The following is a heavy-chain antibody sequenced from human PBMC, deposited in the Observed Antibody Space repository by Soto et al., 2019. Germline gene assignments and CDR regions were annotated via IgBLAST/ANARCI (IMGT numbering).Heavy chain of an antibody. V-gene: IGHV3-74*01. CDR3: ARVTEDTAMVMAIYYYGMDV. Sequence: PGGSLRLSCAASGFTFSSYWMHWVRQAPGKGLVWVSRINSDGSSTSYADSVKGRFTISRDNAKNTLYLQMNSLRAEDTAVYYCARVTEDTAMVMAIYYYGMDVWGQGTTVTVSS. D-gene: IGHD5-18*01. CDR2: INSDGSST. J-gene: IGHJ6*02. CDR1: GFTFSSYW.